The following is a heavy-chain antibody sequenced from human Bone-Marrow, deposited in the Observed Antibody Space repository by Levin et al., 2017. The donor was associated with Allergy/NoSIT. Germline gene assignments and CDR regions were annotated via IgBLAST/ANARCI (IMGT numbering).Heavy chain of an antibody. Sequence: PAGGSLRLSCAATGFNFNLYSMSWVRQTPGKGLEWVSGISGSAGRTYYADSVKGRFTISRDNTKNSLSLQIHSLRVDDTGVYYCAKDVNRGFDPNYFDSWGQGTVVTVSS. V-gene: IGHV3-23*01. CDR1: GFNFNLYS. CDR2: ISGSAGRT. J-gene: IGHJ4*02. CDR3: AKDVNRGFDPNYFDS. D-gene: IGHD3-9*01.